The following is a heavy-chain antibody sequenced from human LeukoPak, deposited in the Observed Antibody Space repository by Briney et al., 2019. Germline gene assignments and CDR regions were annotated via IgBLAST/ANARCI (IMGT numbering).Heavy chain of an antibody. Sequence: GASVKVSCKASGYTFTSYAMHWVRQAPGQRLEWMGWINAGNGNTKYSQKFQGRVTITRDTSASTAYMELSSLRSEDTAVYYCAREVATDHDAFDIWGQGTMVTVSS. CDR3: AREVATDHDAFDI. CDR1: GYTFTSYA. CDR2: INAGNGNT. V-gene: IGHV1-3*01. J-gene: IGHJ3*02. D-gene: IGHD5-12*01.